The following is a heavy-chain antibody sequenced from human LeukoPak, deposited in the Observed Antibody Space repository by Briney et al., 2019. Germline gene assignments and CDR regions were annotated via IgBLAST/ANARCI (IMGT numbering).Heavy chain of an antibody. CDR2: INHSGST. CDR1: GGSFSGYY. J-gene: IGHJ4*02. CDR3: ARVPRFYSSGWQFTGYYFDY. D-gene: IGHD6-19*01. Sequence: SETLSLTCAVYGGSFSGYYWSWIRQPPGKGLEWIGEINHSGSTNYNPSLKSRVTISVDTSKNQSSLKLSSVTAADTAVYYCARVPRFYSSGWQFTGYYFDYWGQGTLVTVSS. V-gene: IGHV4-34*01.